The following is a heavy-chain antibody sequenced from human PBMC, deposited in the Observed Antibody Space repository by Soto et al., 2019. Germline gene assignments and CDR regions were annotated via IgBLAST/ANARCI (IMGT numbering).Heavy chain of an antibody. CDR2: ISSSSSTI. Sequence: GSLRLSCAASGFTFSIYSMNWFRQAPGKGLEWVSYISSSSSTIYYADSVKGRFTISRDNAKNSLYLQMNSLRAEDTAVYYCARANYYGSPGDFDYWGQGTLVTVSS. J-gene: IGHJ4*02. CDR3: ARANYYGSPGDFDY. V-gene: IGHV3-48*01. CDR1: GFTFSIYS. D-gene: IGHD3-10*01.